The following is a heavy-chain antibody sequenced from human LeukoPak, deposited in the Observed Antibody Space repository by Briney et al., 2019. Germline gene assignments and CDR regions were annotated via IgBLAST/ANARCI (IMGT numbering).Heavy chain of an antibody. Sequence: PSETLSLTCAVYGGSLSGYYWSWIRQPPGKGLEWIGEINHSGSTNYNPSLKSRVTISVDTSKNQFSLKLSSVTAADTAVYYCARGRDDFWSGYPDYWGQGTLVTVSS. CDR3: ARGRDDFWSGYPDY. CDR1: GGSLSGYY. CDR2: INHSGST. V-gene: IGHV4-34*01. D-gene: IGHD3-3*01. J-gene: IGHJ4*02.